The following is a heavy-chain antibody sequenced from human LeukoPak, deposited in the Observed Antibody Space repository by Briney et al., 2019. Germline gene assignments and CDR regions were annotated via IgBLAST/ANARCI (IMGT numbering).Heavy chain of an antibody. CDR1: GFTFSSYW. CDR2: INFDGSEK. D-gene: IGHD3/OR15-3a*01. Sequence: PGGSLRLSCAASGFTFSSYWLSWVRQAPGKELEWVANINFDGSEKYYVDSVKGRFTISRDNANSSLYLEMSSLRADDSAVYYCARADSTDGFDIWGQGTMVTVSS. CDR3: ARADSTDGFDI. V-gene: IGHV3-7*04. J-gene: IGHJ3*02.